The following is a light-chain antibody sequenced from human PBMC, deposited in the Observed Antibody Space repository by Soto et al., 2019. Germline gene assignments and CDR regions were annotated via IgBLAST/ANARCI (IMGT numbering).Light chain of an antibody. CDR3: SSYTSSSTYV. CDR1: NNDVGAYNY. Sequence: QSALIQPASVSGSPGQSITISCTGNNNDVGAYNYVSWYQHHPGKAPKLMIYDVSNRPSGVSYRFSGSKSDNTASLTISGLQAEDEADYYCSSYTSSSTYVFGTGTKVTVL. V-gene: IGLV2-14*03. CDR2: DVS. J-gene: IGLJ1*01.